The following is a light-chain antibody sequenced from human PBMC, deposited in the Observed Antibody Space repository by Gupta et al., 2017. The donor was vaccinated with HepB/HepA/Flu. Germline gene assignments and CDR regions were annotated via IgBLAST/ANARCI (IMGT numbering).Light chain of an antibody. CDR2: WAS. CDR3: QQYVNTPWT. CDR1: QSVLYSANNKNN. Sequence: DIVITQSPDYLAVSLGERATINCKSSQSVLYSANNKNNLAWYQQKPGQPPKLFIYWASIRESGVPDRFSGSGSGTDFTLTISSLQAEDVAVYYCQQYVNTPWTFGQGTKVEIK. V-gene: IGKV4-1*01. J-gene: IGKJ1*01.